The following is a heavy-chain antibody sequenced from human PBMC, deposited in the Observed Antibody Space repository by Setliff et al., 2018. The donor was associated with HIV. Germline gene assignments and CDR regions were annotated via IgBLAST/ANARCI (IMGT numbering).Heavy chain of an antibody. Sequence: HPGGSLRLSCAASGFIFNNYAVNWVRQTPGKGLEWVAAISGGGGTTYYGDSVRGRLILSRDISKNTVYLQMNRLRAEDTAVYYCARGLSSGWYGYWYFDLWGRGTLVTVSS. CDR3: ARGLSSGWYGYWYFDL. V-gene: IGHV3-23*01. D-gene: IGHD6-19*01. J-gene: IGHJ2*01. CDR2: ISGGGGTT. CDR1: GFIFNNYA.